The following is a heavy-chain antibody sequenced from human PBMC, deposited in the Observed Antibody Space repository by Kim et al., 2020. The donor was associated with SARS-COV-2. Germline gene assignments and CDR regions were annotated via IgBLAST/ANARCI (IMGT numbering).Heavy chain of an antibody. Sequence: YYADSVKGRFTISRDNSKNTLYLQMNSLRAEDTAVYYCANVMEAYYGSDYWGQGTLVTVSS. J-gene: IGHJ4*02. CDR3: ANVMEAYYGSDY. V-gene: IGHV3-23*01. D-gene: IGHD3-10*01.